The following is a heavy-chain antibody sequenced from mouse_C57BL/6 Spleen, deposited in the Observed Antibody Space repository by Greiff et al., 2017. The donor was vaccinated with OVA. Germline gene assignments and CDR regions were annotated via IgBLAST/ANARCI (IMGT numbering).Heavy chain of an antibody. CDR2: IDPSDSYT. CDR1: GYTFTSYW. J-gene: IGHJ2*01. D-gene: IGHD2-4*01. Sequence: QVQLKQPGAELVKPGASVKLSCKASGYTFTSYWMQWVKQRPGQGLEWIGEIDPSDSYTNYNQKFKGKATLTVDTSSSTAYMQLSSLTSEDSAVYYCATRLYYDFDYWGQGTTLTVSS. CDR3: ATRLYYDFDY. V-gene: IGHV1-50*01.